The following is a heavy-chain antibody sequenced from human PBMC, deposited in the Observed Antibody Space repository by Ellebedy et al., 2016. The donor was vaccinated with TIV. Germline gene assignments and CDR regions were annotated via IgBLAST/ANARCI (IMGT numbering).Heavy chain of an antibody. J-gene: IGHJ6*04. D-gene: IGHD1-14*01. Sequence: GESLKISCAASGFTLSDYNMHWVRHVPGRGLEWVGVTWTDASKDYYADSVRGRFTISTHSSKNTLFLQMNSLRPEDTAVYYCARSEPMDVWGKGTTVTVSS. CDR3: ARSEPMDV. V-gene: IGHV3-30*14. CDR1: GFTLSDYN. CDR2: TWTDASKD.